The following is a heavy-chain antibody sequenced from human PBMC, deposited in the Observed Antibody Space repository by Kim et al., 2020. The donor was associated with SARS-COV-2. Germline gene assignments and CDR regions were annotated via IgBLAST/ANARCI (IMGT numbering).Heavy chain of an antibody. D-gene: IGHD6-13*01. J-gene: IGHJ4*02. CDR3: AKDRSPGYSSSWYYFDY. V-gene: IGHV3-9*01. Sequence: VKGRFTISRDNAKNSLYLQMNSLRAEDTALYYCAKDRSPGYSSSWYYFDYWGQGTLVTVSS.